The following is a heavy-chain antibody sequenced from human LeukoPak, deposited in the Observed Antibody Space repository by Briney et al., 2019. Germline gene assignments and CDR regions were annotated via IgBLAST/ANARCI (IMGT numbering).Heavy chain of an antibody. Sequence: PGGSLRLSCAASGFTFSSYAMSWVRPAPGKGLEWVSAISGSGGSTYYADSVKGRFTISRDNSKNTLYLQMNSLRAEDTAVYYCAKDSEVLRYFDWLGANFDYWGQGTLVTVSS. D-gene: IGHD3-9*01. CDR2: ISGSGGST. CDR3: AKDSEVLRYFDWLGANFDY. CDR1: GFTFSSYA. V-gene: IGHV3-23*01. J-gene: IGHJ4*02.